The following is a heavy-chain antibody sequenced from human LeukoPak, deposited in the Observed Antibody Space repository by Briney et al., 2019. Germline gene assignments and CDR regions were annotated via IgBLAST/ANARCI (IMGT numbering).Heavy chain of an antibody. CDR1: GFTFSSYS. D-gene: IGHD3-3*01. CDR3: ARAPDYDFWSGYLYYYYGMDV. J-gene: IGHJ6*02. V-gene: IGHV3-66*01. Sequence: GGSLRLSRAASGFTFSSYSMNWVRQAPGKGLEWVSVIYSGGSTYYADSVKGRFTISRDNSKNTLYLQMNSLRAEDTAVYYCARAPDYDFWSGYLYYYYGMDVWGQGTTVTVSS. CDR2: IYSGGST.